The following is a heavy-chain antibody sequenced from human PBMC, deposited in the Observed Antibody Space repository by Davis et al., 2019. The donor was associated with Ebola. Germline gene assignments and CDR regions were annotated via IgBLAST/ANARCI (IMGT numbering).Heavy chain of an antibody. CDR2: ISSSSSYT. V-gene: IGHV3-11*06. J-gene: IGHJ4*02. Sequence: GGSLRLSCAASGFTFSDYYMSWIRQAPGKGLEWVSYISSSSSYTNYADSVKGRFTISRDNAKNSLYLQMNSLRAEDTAVYYCARVRQLYSSSWYYFDYWGQGTLVTVSS. CDR1: GFTFSDYY. CDR3: ARVRQLYSSSWYYFDY. D-gene: IGHD6-13*01.